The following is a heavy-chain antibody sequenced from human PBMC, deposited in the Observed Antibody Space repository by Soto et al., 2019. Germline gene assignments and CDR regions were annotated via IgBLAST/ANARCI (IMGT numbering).Heavy chain of an antibody. CDR1: GFTVRGSA. D-gene: IGHD3-10*01. CDR3: VGEILSGGADV. CDR2: IYGSGAV. Sequence: EVQLVESGGGLVQPGRSLRLSCAASGFTVRGSAMHWVRQVKGGGLEWVAGIYGSGAVGYVGAVRGRFTISRDVAKNSLHLPMNSLTIAATALYYCVGEILSGGADVWGQGTTVTVSS. J-gene: IGHJ6*02. V-gene: IGHV3-9*01.